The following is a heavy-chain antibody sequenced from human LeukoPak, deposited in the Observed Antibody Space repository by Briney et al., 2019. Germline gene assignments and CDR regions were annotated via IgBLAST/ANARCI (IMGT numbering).Heavy chain of an antibody. CDR3: AGEPLGYSNYYMDV. CDR2: ISSSSSYI. J-gene: IGHJ6*03. D-gene: IGHD4-11*01. V-gene: IGHV3-21*01. CDR1: GFTFSSYS. Sequence: GGSLRLSCAASGFTFSSYSMNWVRQAPGKGLEWVSSISSSSSYIYYADSVKGRFTISRDNAKNSLYLQMNSLRAEDTAVYYCAGEPLGYSNYYMDVWGKGTTVTVSS.